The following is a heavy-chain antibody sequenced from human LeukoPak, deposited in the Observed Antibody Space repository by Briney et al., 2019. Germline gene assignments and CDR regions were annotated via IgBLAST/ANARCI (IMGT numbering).Heavy chain of an antibody. CDR1: GFTFSSCG. CDR2: ISGSGGST. D-gene: IGHD3-22*01. CDR3: AKGRSSGYQYYLDY. Sequence: GGSLRLSRTASGFTFSSCGMTWVRQAPGKGLEWVSSISGSGGSTDYADSVKGRFTISRDNSKNTLYLQMNSLRADDTAVYYCAKGRSSGYQYYLDYWGQGTLVTVSS. V-gene: IGHV3-23*01. J-gene: IGHJ4*02.